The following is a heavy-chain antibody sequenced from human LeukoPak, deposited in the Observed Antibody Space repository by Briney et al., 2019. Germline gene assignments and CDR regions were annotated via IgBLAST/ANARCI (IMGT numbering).Heavy chain of an antibody. D-gene: IGHD1-26*01. Sequence: SETLSLTCTVSGGSISSSSYYWGWIRQPPGKGLEWIGSIYYSGSTYYNPSLKSRVTISVDTSKNQFSLKLSSVTAADTAVYYCARRRVYATSGSLYDYWGQGTLVTVSS. CDR2: IYYSGST. CDR3: ARRRVYATSGSLYDY. J-gene: IGHJ4*02. CDR1: GGSISSSSYY. V-gene: IGHV4-39*07.